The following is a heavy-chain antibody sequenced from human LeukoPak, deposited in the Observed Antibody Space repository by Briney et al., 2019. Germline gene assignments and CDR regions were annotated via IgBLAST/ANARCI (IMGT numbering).Heavy chain of an antibody. D-gene: IGHD3-10*02. CDR1: GFIFSNYA. CDR3: AELGITMIGGV. Sequence: GGSLRLSCAASGFIFSNYAMQWVRQAPGMGLEWVAFIRYDGGNTYYADSVKGRFTISRDNAKNSLYLQMNSLRAEDTAVYYCAELGITMIGGVWGKGTTVTISS. V-gene: IGHV3-30*02. CDR2: IRYDGGNT. J-gene: IGHJ6*04.